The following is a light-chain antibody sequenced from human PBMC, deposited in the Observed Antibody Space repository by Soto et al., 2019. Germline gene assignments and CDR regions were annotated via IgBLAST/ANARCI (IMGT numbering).Light chain of an antibody. CDR2: DVS. J-gene: IGLJ1*01. CDR1: SSDVGGYNY. Sequence: QSALTQPRSVSGSPGQSVTISCTGTSSDVGGYNYVSWYQKHPGKAPKLMIYDVSKRPSGVPDRFSGSRSAYTASLTISGLQAEDEADYYCCSYAGRYSYVFGTGTKVTVL. V-gene: IGLV2-11*01. CDR3: CSYAGRYSYV.